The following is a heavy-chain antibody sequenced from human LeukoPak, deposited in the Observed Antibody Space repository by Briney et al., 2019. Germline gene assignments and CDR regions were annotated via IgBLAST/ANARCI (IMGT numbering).Heavy chain of an antibody. V-gene: IGHV3-30*18. CDR2: ISYDGSKE. Sequence: GRSLRLSCAASGFSFSSYGRHWVRQAPGKGLEWVAVISYDGSKEYYADSVKGRFTISRDNSKNTLYLQMNSLRAEDTAVYYCAKPPYDSSGYYQSTFDHWGQGTLVTVSS. D-gene: IGHD3-22*01. CDR3: AKPPYDSSGYYQSTFDH. CDR1: GFSFSSYG. J-gene: IGHJ4*02.